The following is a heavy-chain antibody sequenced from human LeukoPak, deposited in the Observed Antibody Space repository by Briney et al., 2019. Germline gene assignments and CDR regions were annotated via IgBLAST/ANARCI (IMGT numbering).Heavy chain of an antibody. V-gene: IGHV3-53*01. D-gene: IGHD4/OR15-4a*01. CDR2: IYSGGAA. CDR3: ARGNSPMVGRYYLDL. CDR1: GFSVVSYY. Sequence: PGGSXXXXXAASGFSVVSYYMTWVRQAPGKGLXWVSVIYSGGAAFYTDSVKGRFTISRDGSKKTVYLQMNSLRAEDTAVYYCARGNSPMVGRYYLDLWGQGTLVTVSS. J-gene: IGHJ4*02.